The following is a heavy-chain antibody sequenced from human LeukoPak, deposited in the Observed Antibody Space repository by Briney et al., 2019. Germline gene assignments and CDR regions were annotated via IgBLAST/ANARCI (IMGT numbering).Heavy chain of an antibody. CDR2: INPNSGGT. Sequence: GASVKVSCKASGYSFTSYGISWVRQAPGLGLEWMGWINPNSGGTHHLEKFQGRVTMTRDTSISTAYMELSRVSSDDTAVYYCARESSSAYYGMDVWGQGTTVTVSS. J-gene: IGHJ6*02. CDR1: GYSFTSYG. V-gene: IGHV1-2*02. CDR3: ARESSSAYYGMDV.